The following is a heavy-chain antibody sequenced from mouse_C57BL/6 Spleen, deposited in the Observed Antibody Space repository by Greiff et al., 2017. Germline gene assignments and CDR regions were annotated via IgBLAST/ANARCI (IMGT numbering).Heavy chain of an antibody. Sequence: EVKVVESEGGLVQPGSSMKLSCTASGFTFSDYYMAWVRQVPEKGLEWVANINYDGSSTYYLDSLKSRFIISRDNAKNILYLQMSSLKSEDTATYYCARIHDGYYAMDYWGQGTSVTVSS. CDR1: GFTFSDYY. CDR2: INYDGSST. CDR3: ARIHDGYYAMDY. D-gene: IGHD2-3*01. V-gene: IGHV5-16*01. J-gene: IGHJ4*01.